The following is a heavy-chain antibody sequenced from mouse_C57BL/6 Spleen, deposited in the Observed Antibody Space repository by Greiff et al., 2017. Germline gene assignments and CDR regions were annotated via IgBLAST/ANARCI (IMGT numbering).Heavy chain of an antibody. V-gene: IGHV1-64*01. Sequence: QVQLQQPGAELVKPGASVKLSCKASGYTFTSYWMHWVKQRPGQGLEWIGMIHPNSGSTNYTEKFKSKATLTVDKSSSTAYMQLSSLTSEDSAVEYRARDGSRTFDYWGQGTTLTVSS. D-gene: IGHD1-1*01. J-gene: IGHJ2*01. CDR1: GYTFTSYW. CDR2: IHPNSGST. CDR3: ARDGSRTFDY.